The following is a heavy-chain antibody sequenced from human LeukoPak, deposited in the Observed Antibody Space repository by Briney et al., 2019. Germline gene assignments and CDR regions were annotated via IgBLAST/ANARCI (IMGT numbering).Heavy chain of an antibody. CDR2: ISSSSSYI. CDR1: GFTFSSYS. CDR3: ARDGIAVAGTYAYYYYYMDV. J-gene: IGHJ6*03. V-gene: IGHV3-21*01. D-gene: IGHD6-19*01. Sequence: GGSLRLSCAASGFTFSSYSMNWVRQAPGKGLEWVSSISSSSSYIYYADSVKGRFTISRDNAKNSLYLQMNSLRAEDTAVYYCARDGIAVAGTYAYYYYYMDVWGKGTTVTVSS.